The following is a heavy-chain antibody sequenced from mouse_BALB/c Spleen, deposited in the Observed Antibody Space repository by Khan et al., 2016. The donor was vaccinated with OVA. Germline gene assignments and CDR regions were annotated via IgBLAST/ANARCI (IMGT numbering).Heavy chain of an antibody. V-gene: IGHV3-2*02. J-gene: IGHJ2*01. Sequence: EVQLVESGPGLVQPSQSLSLTCTVTGYSITTDYAWNWIWQFPGNKLEWMGFIRYSGNTKYNPSLKSRISITRDTSKNQFFLQLKSVTTEDTARYYCARVYGGDFDYWGQGTTLTVSS. D-gene: IGHD1-1*01. CDR2: IRYSGNT. CDR1: GYSITTDYA. CDR3: ARVYGGDFDY.